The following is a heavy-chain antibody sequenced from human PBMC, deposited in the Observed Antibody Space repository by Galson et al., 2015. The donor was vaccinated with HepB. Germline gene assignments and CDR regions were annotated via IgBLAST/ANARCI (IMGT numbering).Heavy chain of an antibody. D-gene: IGHD3-9*01. Sequence: SVKVSCKASGGTFSSYAISWVRQAPGQGLEWMGWISAYNGNTNYAQKLQGRVTMTTDTSTSTAYMELRSLRSDDTAVYYCASGLLTGYTSSFDYWGQGTLVTVSS. V-gene: IGHV1-18*01. J-gene: IGHJ4*02. CDR2: ISAYNGNT. CDR3: ASGLLTGYTSSFDY. CDR1: GGTFSSYA.